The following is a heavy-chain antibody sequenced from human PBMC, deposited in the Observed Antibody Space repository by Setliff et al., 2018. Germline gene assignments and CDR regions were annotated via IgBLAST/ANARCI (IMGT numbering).Heavy chain of an antibody. CDR1: GYPLTAYY. CDR2: ISPYNGYI. V-gene: IGHV1-18*04. J-gene: IGHJ3*02. D-gene: IGHD2-2*01. CDR3: TRDTNIVVVPPHRTAFDI. Sequence: ASVKVSCKASGYPLTAYYIHWVRQAPGQGLEWMGWISPYNGYIIYAHKFQGRVTMTTDTSTGTADMELRNLRSDDTAVYYCTRDTNIVVVPPHRTAFDIWGQGTMVTVSS.